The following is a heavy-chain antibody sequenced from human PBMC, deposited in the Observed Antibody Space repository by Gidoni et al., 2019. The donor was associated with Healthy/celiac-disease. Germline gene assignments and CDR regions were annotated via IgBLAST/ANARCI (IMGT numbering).Heavy chain of an antibody. Sequence: QVQLVQSGAEVKKSGASVKVSCQASGYTFTGYYMHWVRQAPGQGLEWMGWINPNSGGTNYAQKFQGRVTMTRDTSISTAYMELSRLRSDDTAVYYCARSRPYYDFWSGYWGWFDPWGQGTLVTVSS. J-gene: IGHJ5*02. CDR3: ARSRPYYDFWSGYWGWFDP. CDR1: GYTFTGYY. V-gene: IGHV1-2*02. CDR2: INPNSGGT. D-gene: IGHD3-3*01.